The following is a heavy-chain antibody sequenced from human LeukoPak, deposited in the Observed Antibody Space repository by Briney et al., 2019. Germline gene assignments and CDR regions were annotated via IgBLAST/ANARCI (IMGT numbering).Heavy chain of an antibody. V-gene: IGHV6-1*01. D-gene: IGHD4-17*01. CDR1: GDIVSSNSVA. CDR2: TYYRSKWFN. Sequence: SQTLSLTCAISGDIVSSNSVAWNWIRQSPSRGLEWLGRTYYRSKWFNAYAVSVKGRITITPDTFKNQFSLQLNSVTPDDTAIYYCAGGRAVTSPFDYWGQGTLVTVSS. CDR3: AGGRAVTSPFDY. J-gene: IGHJ4*02.